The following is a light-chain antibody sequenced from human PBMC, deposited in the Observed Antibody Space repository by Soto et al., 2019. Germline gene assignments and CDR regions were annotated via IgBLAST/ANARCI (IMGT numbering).Light chain of an antibody. J-gene: IGKJ1*01. V-gene: IGKV1-5*03. CDR3: QQYNSDLWT. CDR1: QSISSW. CDR2: KAS. Sequence: DIQMTQSPSTLSASVGDRVTITCRASQSISSWLAWYQQKAGKPPQLLIYKASSLESGVPLRFSGSGSGEEFIFTISSLPPDDFASYYCQQYNSDLWTFGQGTKVEIK.